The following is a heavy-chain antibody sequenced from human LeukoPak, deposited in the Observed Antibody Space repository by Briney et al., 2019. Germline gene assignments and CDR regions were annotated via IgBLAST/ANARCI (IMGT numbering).Heavy chain of an antibody. J-gene: IGHJ4*02. D-gene: IGHD3-3*01. Sequence: GGSLRLSCAASGFTFSSYWMHWVRQAPGKGLVWVSRINSDGSSTSYADSVKGRFTISRDNAKNTLYLQLNSLRAEDTAVYYCVTGGSGYFTHWGQGTLVTVSS. V-gene: IGHV3-74*01. CDR3: VTGGSGYFTH. CDR2: INSDGSST. CDR1: GFTFSSYW.